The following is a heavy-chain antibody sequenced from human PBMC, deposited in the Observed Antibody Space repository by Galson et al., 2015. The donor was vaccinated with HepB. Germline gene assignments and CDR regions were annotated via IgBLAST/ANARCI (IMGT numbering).Heavy chain of an antibody. Sequence: SLRLSCAASGFVFNNYAMTWVRQAPGKGLEWVSGINSGGGGTYSADSVKGRFTISRDNSQNTVYLQMNNLRAEDTAVYYCARTRNWNYYMDVWGKGTTVTVSS. V-gene: IGHV3-23*01. CDR2: INSGGGGT. CDR1: GFVFNNYA. D-gene: IGHD1-1*01. CDR3: ARTRNWNYYMDV. J-gene: IGHJ6*03.